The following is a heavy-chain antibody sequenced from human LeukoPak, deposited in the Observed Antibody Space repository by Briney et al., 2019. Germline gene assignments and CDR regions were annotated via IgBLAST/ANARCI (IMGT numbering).Heavy chain of an antibody. CDR3: ARDPIRVLLRFGEHPGYFDY. J-gene: IGHJ4*02. CDR1: GFTFSSYW. Sequence: QPGGSLRLSCAASGFTFSSYWMSWVRQAPGKGLEWVANIKQDGSEKYYVDSVKGRFTISRDNAKNSLYLQMNSLRAEDTAVYYCARDPIRVLLRFGEHPGYFDYWGQGTLVTVSS. V-gene: IGHV3-7*03. D-gene: IGHD3-10*01. CDR2: IKQDGSEK.